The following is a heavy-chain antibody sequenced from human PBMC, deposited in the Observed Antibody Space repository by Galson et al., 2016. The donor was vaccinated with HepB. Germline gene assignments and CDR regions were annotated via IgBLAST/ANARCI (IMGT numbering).Heavy chain of an antibody. V-gene: IGHV3-23*01. CDR3: ASGIAVTTSNSFWYFDL. CDR2: ISTTGSTT. D-gene: IGHD3-10*01. J-gene: IGHJ2*01. CDR1: GFTISNYV. Sequence: SLRLSCAASGFTISNYVMTWVRQAPGMGLEWVSGISTTGSTTYYADSVKGRFTISRDNSKNTLYLQMTSLRAEDTAVYYCASGIAVTTSNSFWYFDLWGQGTLVTVSS.